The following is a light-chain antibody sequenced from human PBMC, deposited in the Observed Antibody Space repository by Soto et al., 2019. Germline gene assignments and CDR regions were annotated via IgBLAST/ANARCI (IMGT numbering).Light chain of an antibody. CDR1: RSNIGSDT. CDR2: TNN. CDR3: ASWDGSLNGWL. V-gene: IGLV1-44*01. Sequence: QSVLTQPPSASGTPGQRVTISCSGGRSNIGSDTVNWYQQLPGTAPKLLIYTNNQRPSGVPDRFSGSKSGTSASLAISGLQSEDEAVYYCASWDGSLNGWLFGGGTKLTVL. J-gene: IGLJ3*02.